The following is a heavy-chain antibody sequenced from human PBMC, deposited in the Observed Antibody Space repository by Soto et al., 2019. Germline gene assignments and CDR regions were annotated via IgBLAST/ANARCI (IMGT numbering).Heavy chain of an antibody. CDR2: ISYDGSNK. V-gene: IGHV3-30*18. CDR3: AKSWDVWGSYRHSPDFDY. CDR1: GFTFSSYG. Sequence: GGSLRLSCAASGFTFSSYGMHWVRQAPGKGLEWVAVISYDGSNKYYADSVKGRFTISRDNSKNTLYLQMNSLRAEDTAVYYCAKSWDVWGSYRHSPDFDYWGQGTLVTVSS. J-gene: IGHJ4*02. D-gene: IGHD3-16*02.